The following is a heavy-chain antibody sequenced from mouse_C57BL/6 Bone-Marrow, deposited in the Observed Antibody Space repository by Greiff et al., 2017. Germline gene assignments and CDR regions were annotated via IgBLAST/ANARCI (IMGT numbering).Heavy chain of an antibody. V-gene: IGHV1-72*01. J-gene: IGHJ2*01. CDR3: TRSLNRDGFDY. D-gene: IGHD4-1*01. CDR1: GYTFTRYW. Sequence: QVQLQQSGAALVQPGASVKLSCQASGYTFTRYWMHWVQQRPGRGLEWIGRIDPNRGGTKYNEKFKSTDTLTVYTPSRTAYMQLRSLTSEDSAVYYCTRSLNRDGFDYWGQGTTRTVAS. CDR2: IDPNRGGT.